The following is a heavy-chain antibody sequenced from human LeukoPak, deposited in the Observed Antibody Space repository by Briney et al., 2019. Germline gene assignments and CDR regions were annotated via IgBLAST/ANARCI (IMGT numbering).Heavy chain of an antibody. D-gene: IGHD3-9*01. J-gene: IGHJ5*02. Sequence: GGSLRLSCSASGFTFSSYAMHWVRQAPGKGLEYVSAISSNGGSTYYADSVKGRFTISRDNSKNTLYLQMSSLRAEDTAVYYCVKASDILGFDPWGQGSLVTVSS. CDR1: GFTFSSYA. CDR2: ISSNGGST. V-gene: IGHV3-64D*06. CDR3: VKASDILGFDP.